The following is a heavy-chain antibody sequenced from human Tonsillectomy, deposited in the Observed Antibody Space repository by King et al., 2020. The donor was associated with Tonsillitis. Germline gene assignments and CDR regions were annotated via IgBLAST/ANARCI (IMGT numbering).Heavy chain of an antibody. CDR2: ISYDGSNK. Sequence: VQLVESGGGVVQPGRSLRLSCAASGFTFSSYGMHGVRQAPGKGLEWVAVISYDGSNKYYADSVKGRFTISRDNSKNTLYLQMNSLRAEDTAVYYCAKDLSRVAPTYYDILTGYRNYYYGMDVCGQGTTVTVSS. CDR1: GFTFSSYG. V-gene: IGHV3-30*18. CDR3: AKDLSRVAPTYYDILTGYRNYYYGMDV. J-gene: IGHJ6*02. D-gene: IGHD3-9*01.